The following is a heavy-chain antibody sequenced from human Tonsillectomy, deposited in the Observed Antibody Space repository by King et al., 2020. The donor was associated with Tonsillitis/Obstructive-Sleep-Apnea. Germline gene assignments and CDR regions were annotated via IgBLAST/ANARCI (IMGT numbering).Heavy chain of an antibody. V-gene: IGHV4-59*08. Sequence: VQLQESGPGLVKPSETLSLTCTVSGGSISSYYWSWIRQPPGKGLEWIGYSYYSGSINYNPSLKSLVTISVDTYKNQFSLKLSSVTAADTAVYYCARAYYDILTGYLDDAFDIWGQGTMVTVSS. D-gene: IGHD3-9*01. CDR3: ARAYYDILTGYLDDAFDI. CDR2: SYYSGSI. J-gene: IGHJ3*02. CDR1: GGSISSYY.